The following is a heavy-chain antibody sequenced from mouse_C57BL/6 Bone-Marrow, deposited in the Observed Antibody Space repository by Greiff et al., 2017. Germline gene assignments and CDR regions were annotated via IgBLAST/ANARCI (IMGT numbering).Heavy chain of an antibody. J-gene: IGHJ4*01. D-gene: IGHD2-2*01. CDR2: INPNNGGT. Sequence: EVQLQQSGPELVKPGASVKISCKASGYTFTDYYMNWVKQSHGKSLEWIGDINPNNGGTSYNQKFKGKATLTVDKSSSTAYMELRSLTSEDSAVYYCAREGLWLRRRDYAMDYWGQGTSVTVSS. V-gene: IGHV1-26*01. CDR3: AREGLWLRRRDYAMDY. CDR1: GYTFTDYY.